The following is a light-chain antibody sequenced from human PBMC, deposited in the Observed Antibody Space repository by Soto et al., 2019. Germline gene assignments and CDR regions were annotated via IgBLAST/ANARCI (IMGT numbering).Light chain of an antibody. V-gene: IGLV2-11*01. CDR3: CSYAGSYTSYV. CDR1: INDVGGYNS. Sequence: QSALTQPRSVYGSPGQSVTISCSGTINDVGGYNSVSWFQHHPGSAPKLMVHSVTQRPSGVPDRFSGSKSGNTASLTISGLQAEDEADYYCCSYAGSYTSYVFGTGTKVTVL. J-gene: IGLJ1*01. CDR2: SVT.